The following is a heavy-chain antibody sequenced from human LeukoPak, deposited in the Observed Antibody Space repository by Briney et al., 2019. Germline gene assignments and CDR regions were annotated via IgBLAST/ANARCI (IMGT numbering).Heavy chain of an antibody. D-gene: IGHD6-19*01. V-gene: IGHV3-74*01. CDR3: ARGSGPSGPFDY. Sequence: GGSQRLSCAASGFTFSSYWMHWVRQAPGKGRVWVSRIKSDGSSTIYASSVKGLFTISRDNATNTLYLQMNSLRAEDTAVYYCARGSGPSGPFDYWGQGTLVTVSS. CDR1: GFTFSSYW. J-gene: IGHJ4*02. CDR2: IKSDGSST.